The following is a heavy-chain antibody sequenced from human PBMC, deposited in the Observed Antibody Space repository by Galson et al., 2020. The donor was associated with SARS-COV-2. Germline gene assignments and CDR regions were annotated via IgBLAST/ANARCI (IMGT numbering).Heavy chain of an antibody. CDR2: ISYDGSNK. CDR1: GFTFSSYA. CDR3: ARGYSGSYYYVDY. Sequence: GGSLRLSCAASGFTFSSYAMHWVRQAPGKGLEWVAVISYDGSNKYYADSVKGRFTISRDNSKNTLYLQMNSLRAEDTAVYYCARGYSGSYYYVDYWGQGALVTVSS. D-gene: IGHD1-26*01. V-gene: IGHV3-30-3*01. J-gene: IGHJ4*02.